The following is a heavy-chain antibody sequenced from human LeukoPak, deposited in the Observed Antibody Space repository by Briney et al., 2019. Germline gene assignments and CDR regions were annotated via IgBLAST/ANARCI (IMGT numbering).Heavy chain of an antibody. CDR2: IYYSGST. CDR1: GGSISSYY. D-gene: IGHD3-10*01. CDR3: ASAGVNYGSGIDTFDY. Sequence: SETLSLTCTVSGGSISSYYWSWIRQPPGKGLEWIGYIYYSGSTNYNPSLKSRVTISVDTSKNQFSLKLSSVTAADTAVYYCASAGVNYGSGIDTFDYWGQGTLVTVSS. V-gene: IGHV4-59*12. J-gene: IGHJ4*02.